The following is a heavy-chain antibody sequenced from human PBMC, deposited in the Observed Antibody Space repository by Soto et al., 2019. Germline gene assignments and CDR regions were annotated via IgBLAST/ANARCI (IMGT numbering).Heavy chain of an antibody. CDR2: IFHSFSDGNT. Sequence: GGSLRLSCAASGFTFRNYAMNWVRQAPGKGLEWVSAIFHSFSDGNTHYADSVRGRFTISRDNDKNTVFLEMNSLRAEDTAVYYCAQVFSPEGGNYFEYWGQGTPAPVYS. J-gene: IGHJ4*02. CDR3: AQVFSPEGGNYFEY. CDR1: GFTFRNYA. V-gene: IGHV3-23*01.